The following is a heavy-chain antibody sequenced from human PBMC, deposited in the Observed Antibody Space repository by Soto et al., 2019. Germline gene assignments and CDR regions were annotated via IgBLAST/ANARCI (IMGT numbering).Heavy chain of an antibody. D-gene: IGHD6-13*01. CDR1: GYTLTELS. J-gene: IGHJ5*02. Sequence: QVQLVQSGAEVKKPGASVKVSCKVSGYTLTELSMHWVRQAPGKGPERLGGFDPEDGETSYAQKCQGRVTMTEDTSTDTAYMELSSLRSEETAVYYYATDPRTAAAVGFDPWGQGTLVTVSS. V-gene: IGHV1-24*01. CDR3: ATDPRTAAAVGFDP. CDR2: FDPEDGET.